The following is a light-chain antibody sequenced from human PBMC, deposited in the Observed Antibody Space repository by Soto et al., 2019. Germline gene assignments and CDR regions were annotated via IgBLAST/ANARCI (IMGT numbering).Light chain of an antibody. V-gene: IGKV1-5*01. CDR3: QQYTSFSPWT. J-gene: IGKJ1*01. CDR1: QSINKW. Sequence: DIPMTQSPSTLSASVGDRVTITCRASQSINKWVAWHQQKPGKVPKVLIYDVSTLESGVPSRFSGSGSGTDFTLTISSLQPYDIATSYCQQYTSFSPWTFGQGTKVEIK. CDR2: DVS.